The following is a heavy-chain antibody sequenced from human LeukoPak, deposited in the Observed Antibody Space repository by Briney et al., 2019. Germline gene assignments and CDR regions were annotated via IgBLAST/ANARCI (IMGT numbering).Heavy chain of an antibody. CDR1: GGSFSGYY. CDR2: INHSGST. V-gene: IGHV4-34*01. CDR3: ARSAVDTADFDS. J-gene: IGHJ4*02. D-gene: IGHD3-22*01. Sequence: SETLSLTCAVYGGSFSGYYWSWIRQPPGKGLEWIGEINHSGSTNYNPSLKSRVTISVDTSKNQFSLKLSSVTAADTAVFYCARSAVDTADFDSWGQGTLVTVSS.